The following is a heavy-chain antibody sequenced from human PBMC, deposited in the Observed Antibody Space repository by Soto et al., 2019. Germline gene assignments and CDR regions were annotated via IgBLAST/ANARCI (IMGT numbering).Heavy chain of an antibody. Sequence: PGGSLRLSCAASGFTFSSYGMHWVRQAPGKGLEWVAVIWYDGSNKYYADSVKGRFTISRDNSKNTLYLQMNSLRAEDTAVYYCARDLQQQLVFYYYYGMDVWGQGTTVTVSS. D-gene: IGHD6-13*01. V-gene: IGHV3-33*01. CDR2: IWYDGSNK. J-gene: IGHJ6*02. CDR1: GFTFSSYG. CDR3: ARDLQQQLVFYYYYGMDV.